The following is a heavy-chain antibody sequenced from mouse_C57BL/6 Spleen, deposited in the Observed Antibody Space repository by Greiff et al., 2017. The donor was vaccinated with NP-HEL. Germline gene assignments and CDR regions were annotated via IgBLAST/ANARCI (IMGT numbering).Heavy chain of an antibody. CDR2: IHPSDSDT. J-gene: IGHJ2*01. CDR3: AIENGTTVVAPDY. D-gene: IGHD1-1*01. Sequence: QVQLQQPGAELVKPGASVKVSCKASGYTFTSYWMHWVKQRPGQGLEWIGRIHPSDSDTNYNQKFKGKATLTVDKSSSTAYMQLSSLTSEDSAVYYCAIENGTTVVAPDYWGQGTTLTVSS. V-gene: IGHV1-74*01. CDR1: GYTFTSYW.